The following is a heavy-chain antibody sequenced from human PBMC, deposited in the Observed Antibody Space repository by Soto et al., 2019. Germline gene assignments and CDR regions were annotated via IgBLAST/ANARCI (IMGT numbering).Heavy chain of an antibody. D-gene: IGHD3-22*01. CDR1: GCPVSRDYLY. CDR3: ARALVTDYNSRDYHYYFAMDA. Sequence: SETLSLTCVLSGCPVSRDYLYWRWIRHLPGKGLEWIANVYHTGTTYYNPSLKSRVSMSVDTSQNQFSLILASVTAADTAVYYCARALVTDYNSRDYHYYFAMDAWGQGNSVTVS. V-gene: IGHV4-31*02. J-gene: IGHJ6*02. CDR2: VYHTGTT.